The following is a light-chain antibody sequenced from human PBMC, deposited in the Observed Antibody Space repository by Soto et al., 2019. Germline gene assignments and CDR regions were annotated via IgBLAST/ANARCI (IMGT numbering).Light chain of an antibody. V-gene: IGKV1-39*01. J-gene: IGKJ3*01. CDR3: QQDNMTPFT. Sequence: DIQMTQSPSSLSASVGDRVTITCRTSQTVSSNLNWYQRKPGKAPSLLIYASSTLQSGVPSRFIGSGSETEFTLTISSLQTEDFATYYCQQDNMTPFTFGPGTKVDI. CDR1: QTVSSN. CDR2: ASS.